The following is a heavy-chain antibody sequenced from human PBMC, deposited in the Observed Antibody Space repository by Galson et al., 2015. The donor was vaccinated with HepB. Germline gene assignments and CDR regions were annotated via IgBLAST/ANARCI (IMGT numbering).Heavy chain of an antibody. D-gene: IGHD6-19*01. CDR2: ISGSGGNT. CDR1: GFTLRSYA. V-gene: IGHV3-23*01. CDR3: AKDLRGAAVAGIFDY. Sequence: SLRLHCGASGFTLRSYALSWVRQAPGKGLGWVSDISGSGGNTYYADSVKGRFTISRDNSKNTLYLQMNSLRAEDTAVYYCAKDLRGAAVAGIFDYWGQGTLVTVSS. J-gene: IGHJ4*02.